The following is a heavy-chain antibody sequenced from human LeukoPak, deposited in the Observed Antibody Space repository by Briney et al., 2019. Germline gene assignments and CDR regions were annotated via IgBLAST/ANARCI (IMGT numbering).Heavy chain of an antibody. CDR1: GFTFSSYA. J-gene: IGHJ3*02. D-gene: IGHD1-26*01. V-gene: IGHV3-23*01. Sequence: GGSLRLSCAAPGFTFSSYAMSWVRQAPGKGLEWVSTISGSGGSTYYADSVKGRFTVSRDSSKNTLYLQMNSLRAEDTAVYYCATSHGSQLPYDAFDIWGQGTMVTVSS. CDR3: ATSHGSQLPYDAFDI. CDR2: ISGSGGST.